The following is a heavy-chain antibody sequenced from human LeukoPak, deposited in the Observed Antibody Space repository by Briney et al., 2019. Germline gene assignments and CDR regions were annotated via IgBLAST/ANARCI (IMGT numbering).Heavy chain of an antibody. CDR3: ATDDILTGGLGY. Sequence: ASVKVSCKASGFTFTSSAMQWVRQARGQRLEWIGWIVVGSGNTNYAQKFRERVTITRDMSTSTAYMELSSLRSEDTAVYYCATDDILTGGLGYWGQGTLVTVSS. V-gene: IGHV1-58*02. D-gene: IGHD3-9*01. CDR1: GFTFTSSA. CDR2: IVVGSGNT. J-gene: IGHJ4*02.